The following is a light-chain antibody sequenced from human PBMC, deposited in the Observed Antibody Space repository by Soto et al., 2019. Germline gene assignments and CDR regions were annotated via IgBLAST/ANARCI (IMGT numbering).Light chain of an antibody. Sequence: QSALTQPASVSGSPGQSITISCTGTSSDVGGYKFVSWYQQHPGTAPKLIMYAVSHRPSGVSSRFSGSKSGNTASLTISGLQAEDEAAYYCSSYTATNTLVVFGTGTKLTVL. CDR1: SSDVGGYKF. V-gene: IGLV2-14*01. CDR3: SSYTATNTLVV. CDR2: AVS. J-gene: IGLJ1*01.